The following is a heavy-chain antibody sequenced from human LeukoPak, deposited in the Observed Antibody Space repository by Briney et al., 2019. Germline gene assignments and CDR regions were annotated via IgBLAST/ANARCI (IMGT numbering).Heavy chain of an antibody. CDR1: GFTFSSYA. Sequence: PGRSLRLSCAASGFTFSSYAMHWVRQAPGKGLEWVAVISYDGSKKYFADSVKGRFTISRDNSKNTLYLQMNSLRAEDTAVYYCAKAGGFSSSWFGDAFDIWGQGTMVTVSS. CDR2: ISYDGSKK. CDR3: AKAGGFSSSWFGDAFDI. D-gene: IGHD6-13*01. V-gene: IGHV3-30-3*01. J-gene: IGHJ3*02.